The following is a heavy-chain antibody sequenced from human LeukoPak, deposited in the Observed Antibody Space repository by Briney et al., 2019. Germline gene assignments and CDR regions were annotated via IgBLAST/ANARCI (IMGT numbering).Heavy chain of an antibody. V-gene: IGHV4-4*02. CDR2: IYYSGST. CDR3: ARHQYYYDSSVAY. Sequence: PSETLSLTCVVSGGSISSRNWWSWVRQPPGKGLEWIGEIYYSGSTNYNPSLKSRVTISVDKSKNQFSLKLSSVTAADTAVYYCARHQYYYDSSVAYWGQGTLVTVSS. J-gene: IGHJ4*02. CDR1: GGSISSRNW. D-gene: IGHD3-22*01.